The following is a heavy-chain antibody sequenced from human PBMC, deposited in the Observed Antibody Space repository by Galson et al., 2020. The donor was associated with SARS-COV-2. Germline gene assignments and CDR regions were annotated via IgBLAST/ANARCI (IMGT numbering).Heavy chain of an antibody. CDR1: GFTFTSYG. Sequence: GESLKISCAASGFTFTSYGMHWVRQAPGKGPEWVAAISYDGDNKYYADSVKGRFTISRDNSKNTLFLQVSSLRAEDTAVYYCARVNQGSYYYGMDVWGQGTTVTVSS. J-gene: IGHJ6*02. V-gene: IGHV3-30*03. D-gene: IGHD2-21*01. CDR3: ARVNQGSYYYGMDV. CDR2: ISYDGDNK.